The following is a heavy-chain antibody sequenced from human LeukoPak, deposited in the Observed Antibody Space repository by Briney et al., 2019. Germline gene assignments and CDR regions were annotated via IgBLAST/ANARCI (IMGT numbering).Heavy chain of an antibody. D-gene: IGHD2-2*01. V-gene: IGHV3-21*01. J-gene: IGHJ4*02. CDR2: IISSSSYI. CDR1: GFTFSSYS. Sequence: GGSLRLSCAASGFTFSSYSMNWVRQAPGKGLEWVSSIISSSSYIYYADSVKGRFTISRDNAKNSLYLQMNSLRAEDTAVYYCARRRYCSSTSCSYYFDYWGQGTLVTVSS. CDR3: ARRRYCSSTSCSYYFDY.